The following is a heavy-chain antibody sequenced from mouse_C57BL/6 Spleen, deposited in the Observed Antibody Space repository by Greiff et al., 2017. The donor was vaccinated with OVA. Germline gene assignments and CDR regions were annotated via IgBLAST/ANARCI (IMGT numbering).Heavy chain of an antibody. CDR2: IRNKANGYTS. CDR3: AVYRAGGSRPLYAMDY. J-gene: IGHJ4*01. Sequence: EVKLVESGGGLVQPGGSLSLSCAASGFTFTDYYMSWVRQPPGKALEWLGFIRNKANGYTSEYSASVKGRITISSDNSQRILYLKINDMRAEDSATYYCAVYRAGGSRPLYAMDYWGQGTSVTVSS. V-gene: IGHV7-3*01. CDR1: GFTFTDYY. D-gene: IGHD1-1*01.